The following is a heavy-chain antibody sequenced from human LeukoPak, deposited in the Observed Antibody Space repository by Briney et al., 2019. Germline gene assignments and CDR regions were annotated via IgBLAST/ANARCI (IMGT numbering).Heavy chain of an antibody. CDR3: AKGSRGVLGPYYFDY. CDR2: ISWNSGSI. J-gene: IGHJ4*02. CDR1: GFTFDDYA. Sequence: GGSLRLSCAASGFTFDDYAMHWVRQAPGKGLEWVSGISWNSGSIGYADSVKGRFTISRDNAKNSLYLQMNSLRAEDTALYYCAKGSRGVLGPYYFDYWGQGTLVTVSS. D-gene: IGHD3-16*01. V-gene: IGHV3-9*01.